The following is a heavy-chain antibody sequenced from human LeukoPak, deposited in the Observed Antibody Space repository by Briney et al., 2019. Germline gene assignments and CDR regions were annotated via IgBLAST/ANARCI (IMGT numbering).Heavy chain of an antibody. CDR2: IYYSGST. Sequence: PSETLSLTCTVSGGSISSSSYYWGWIRQPPGKGLEWIGSIYYSGSTYYNPSLKSRVAISVDTSKNQFPLKLSSVTAADTAVYYCARQLVGAPFDYWGQGTLVTVSS. V-gene: IGHV4-39*01. CDR1: GGSISSSSYY. J-gene: IGHJ4*02. CDR3: ARQLVGAPFDY. D-gene: IGHD1-26*01.